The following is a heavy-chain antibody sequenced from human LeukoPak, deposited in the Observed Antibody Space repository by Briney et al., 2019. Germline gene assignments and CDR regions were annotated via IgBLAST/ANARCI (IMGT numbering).Heavy chain of an antibody. CDR2: IIPIFGTA. CDR1: GGTFSSYA. J-gene: IGHJ6*03. D-gene: IGHD2-15*01. CDR3: ARVGVSLVPYYYYYMDV. Sequence: ASVKVSCKASGGTFSSYAISWVRQAPGQGLEWMGGIIPIFGTANYAQKFQGRVTITADKSTSTAYMELSSLRSEDTAVYYCARVGVSLVPYYYYYMDVWGKGTTVTVSS. V-gene: IGHV1-69*06.